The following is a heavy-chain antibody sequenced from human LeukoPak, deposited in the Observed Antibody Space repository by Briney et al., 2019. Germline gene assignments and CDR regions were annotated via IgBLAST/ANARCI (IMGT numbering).Heavy chain of an antibody. J-gene: IGHJ4*02. V-gene: IGHV1-18*04. Sequence: ASVKVSCKASGYTFSNYGVSWVRQAPGLGLEWMGWTSYNGNTNYAQKFQDRVTMTTDTSTTTAYMELRSLESDDTAVYYCAKHSGSGWQALGYWGQGTLVTVSS. CDR3: AKHSGSGWQALGY. D-gene: IGHD6-19*01. CDR1: GYTFSNYG. CDR2: TSYNGNT.